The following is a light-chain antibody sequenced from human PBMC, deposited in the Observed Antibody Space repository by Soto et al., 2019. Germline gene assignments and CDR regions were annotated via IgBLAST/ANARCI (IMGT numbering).Light chain of an antibody. J-gene: IGLJ3*02. Sequence: QSALTQPASVSGSPGQSITISCTGTSSDVGGYNYVSWYQQHPGKAPKLTIYDVSNRPSGVSNRFSGSKSGNTASLTISGLQAEDEADYYCSSYTSSRTWVFGGGTQLTVL. CDR3: SSYTSSRTWV. CDR1: SSDVGGYNY. V-gene: IGLV2-14*01. CDR2: DVS.